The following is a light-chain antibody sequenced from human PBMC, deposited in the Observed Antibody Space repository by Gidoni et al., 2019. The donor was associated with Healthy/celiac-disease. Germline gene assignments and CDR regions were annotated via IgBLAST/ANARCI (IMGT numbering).Light chain of an antibody. J-gene: IGKJ5*01. Sequence: EIVLTQSPATLSLSPGERATLSCRASQSVSSYLAWYQQKPAQAPRLLIYGASNRANGIPARLSGSGSGTDFTLTISSLEPEDFAVYYCQQRSNWPLITFGQGTRLEIK. CDR2: GAS. CDR3: QQRSNWPLIT. V-gene: IGKV3-11*01. CDR1: QSVSSY.